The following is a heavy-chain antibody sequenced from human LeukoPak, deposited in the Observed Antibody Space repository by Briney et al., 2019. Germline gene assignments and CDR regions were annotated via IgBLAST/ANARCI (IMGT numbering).Heavy chain of an antibody. J-gene: IGHJ4*02. Sequence: GGSLRLSCAASGFTFSSYWMSWVRQAPGKGLEWVANIKQDGSEKYYVDSVKGRFIISRDNAKNSPYLQMNSLRAEDTAVYYCARDWTDTAMGVFDYWGQGTLVTVSS. CDR1: GFTFSSYW. CDR3: ARDWTDTAMGVFDY. D-gene: IGHD5-18*01. V-gene: IGHV3-7*01. CDR2: IKQDGSEK.